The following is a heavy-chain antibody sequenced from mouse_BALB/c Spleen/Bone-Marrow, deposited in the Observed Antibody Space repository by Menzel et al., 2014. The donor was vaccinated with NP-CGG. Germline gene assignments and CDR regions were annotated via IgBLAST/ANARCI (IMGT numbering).Heavy chain of an antibody. V-gene: IGHV1-54*01. D-gene: IGHD1-1*01. Sequence: VQLQQSGAELVRPGTSVKVSCKASGYAFTDYLMEWLKQRPGQGLEWIGVINPGSGSTNYNEKFKDKATLTADKSSSTAYMQLSSLTSEDSAVYFCARSGYGSSYDYWGQGTTLTVSS. CDR2: INPGSGST. CDR3: ARSGYGSSYDY. CDR1: GYAFTDYL. J-gene: IGHJ2*01.